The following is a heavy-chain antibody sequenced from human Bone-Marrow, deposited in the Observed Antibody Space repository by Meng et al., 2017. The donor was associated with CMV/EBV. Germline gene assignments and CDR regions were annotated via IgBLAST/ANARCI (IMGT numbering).Heavy chain of an antibody. CDR3: ARVLVGYYYGMDV. V-gene: IGHV1-69*02. Sequence: SVKVSCKASGGTFSSYTISWVRQAPGQGLEWMGRIIPILGIANYAQKFQGRVTITADKSTSTAYMELSSLRSEDTAGYYCARVLVGYYYGMDVWGQGTTVTVSS. CDR2: IIPILGIA. J-gene: IGHJ6*02. CDR1: GGTFSSYT.